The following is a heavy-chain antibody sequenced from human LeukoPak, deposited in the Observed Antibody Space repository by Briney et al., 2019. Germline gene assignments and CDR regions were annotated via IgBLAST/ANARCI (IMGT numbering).Heavy chain of an antibody. CDR2: ISGSGGST. CDR3: ARGEDIVSTVTGY. J-gene: IGHJ4*02. V-gene: IGHV3-23*01. Sequence: GGSLRLSCAASGFTFSSYGMSWVRQAPGKGLEWVSAISGSGGSTYYADSVKGRFTISRDNSKNTLYLQMNSLRAEDTAVYYCARGEDIVSTVTGYWGQGTLVTVSS. CDR1: GFTFSSYG. D-gene: IGHD5/OR15-5a*01.